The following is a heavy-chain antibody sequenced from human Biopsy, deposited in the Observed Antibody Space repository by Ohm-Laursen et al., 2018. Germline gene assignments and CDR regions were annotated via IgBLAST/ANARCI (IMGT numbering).Heavy chain of an antibody. D-gene: IGHD3-3*01. V-gene: IGHV3-9*01. CDR1: GFTFDDHV. J-gene: IGHJ4*02. CDR3: VRGYSSSWSGYLDH. CDR2: ISWDGGSE. Sequence: TLRLSCTASGFTFDDHVMHWVRQAPGKGLEWVSGISWDGGSEGYADSVKGRFTISRDNAKNSLFLQMNSLTTEDTALYYCVRGYSSSWSGYLDHWGQGTLVTVSS.